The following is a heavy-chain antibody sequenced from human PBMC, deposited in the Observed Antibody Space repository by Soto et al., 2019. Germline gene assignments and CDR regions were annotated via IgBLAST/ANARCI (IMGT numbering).Heavy chain of an antibody. J-gene: IGHJ4*02. V-gene: IGHV3-23*01. CDR3: AKWTCSGGSCYFDY. CDR2: ISGSGGST. Sequence: EVQLLESGGGLVQPGGSLRLSCAAPGLTFRTYAMTRVRQAPGKGLEWVSIISGSGGSTYYADSVKGRFTVSRDNSKNTLYVPMNSLRAEDTAVYYCAKWTCSGGSCYFDYWGQGTLVTVSS. CDR1: GLTFRTYA. D-gene: IGHD2-15*01.